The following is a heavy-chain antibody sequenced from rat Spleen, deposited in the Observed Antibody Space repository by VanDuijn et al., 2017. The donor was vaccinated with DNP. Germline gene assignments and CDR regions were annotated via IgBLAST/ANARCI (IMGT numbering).Heavy chain of an antibody. CDR3: VRPDYYDGSYPHY. CDR2: ITGGGGTT. D-gene: IGHD1-12*02. J-gene: IGHJ2*01. Sequence: EVQLVESGGDLVQPGKSLKLSCVASGFTFNNYWMTWIRQVPGKGLEWIASITGGGGTTSYPDSVKGRFTISRDDAKSILYLQMNSLRSDDMATYYCVRPDYYDGSYPHYWGQGVMVTVSS. CDR1: GFTFNNYW. V-gene: IGHV5-31*01.